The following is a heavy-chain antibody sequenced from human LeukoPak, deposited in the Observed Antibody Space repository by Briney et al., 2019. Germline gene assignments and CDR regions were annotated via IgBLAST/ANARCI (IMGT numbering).Heavy chain of an antibody. V-gene: IGHV3-43*02. Sequence: SGGSLRLSCAASGFTFDDYAMHWVRQAPGKGLEWVSLISGDGGSTYYADSVKGRFTISRDNSRNSLYLQMNSLRTEDTALYYYAKDRYDFWSGYTYYFDYWVQGTLVTVSS. CDR2: ISGDGGST. CDR3: AKDRYDFWSGYTYYFDY. D-gene: IGHD3-3*01. J-gene: IGHJ4*02. CDR1: GFTFDDYA.